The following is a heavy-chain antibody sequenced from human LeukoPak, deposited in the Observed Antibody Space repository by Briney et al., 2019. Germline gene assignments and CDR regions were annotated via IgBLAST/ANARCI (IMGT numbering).Heavy chain of an antibody. V-gene: IGHV3-9*01. CDR3: AKDLGGSGSWYYFDY. Sequence: GRSLRLSCAASGFTFDDYAMHWVRQAPGKGLEWVSGISWNSGSIGYADSVKGGFTISRDNAKNSLYLQMNSLRAEDTALYYCAKDLGGSGSWYYFDYWGQGTLVTVSS. J-gene: IGHJ4*02. CDR2: ISWNSGSI. CDR1: GFTFDDYA. D-gene: IGHD3-10*01.